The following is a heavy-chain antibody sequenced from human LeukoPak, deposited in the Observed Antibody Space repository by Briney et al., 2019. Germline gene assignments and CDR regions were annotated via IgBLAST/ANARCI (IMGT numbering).Heavy chain of an antibody. CDR2: INHSGST. CDR1: GGSFSGYY. J-gene: IGHJ4*02. V-gene: IGHV4-34*01. D-gene: IGHD6-13*01. Sequence: PSETLSLTCAVYGGSFSGYYWSWIRQPPGKGLEWIGEINHSGSTNYNPSLKSRVTISVDTSKNQLSLKLSSVTAADTAVYYCAKDRYGIAAAAYFDYWGQGTLVTVSS. CDR3: AKDRYGIAAAAYFDY.